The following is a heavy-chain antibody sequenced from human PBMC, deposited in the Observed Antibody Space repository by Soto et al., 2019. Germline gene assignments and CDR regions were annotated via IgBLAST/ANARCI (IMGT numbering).Heavy chain of an antibody. V-gene: IGHV4-38-2*02. D-gene: IGHD3-3*01. CDR2: IYHSGST. CDR1: GYSISSGYY. Sequence: SETLSLTCTVSGYSISSGYYWGWIRQPPGKGLEWIGSIYHSGSTYYNPSLKSRVTISVDTSKNQFSLKLSSVTAADTAVYYCARVVKIFGVVFDYWGQGTLVTVSS. CDR3: ARVVKIFGVVFDY. J-gene: IGHJ4*02.